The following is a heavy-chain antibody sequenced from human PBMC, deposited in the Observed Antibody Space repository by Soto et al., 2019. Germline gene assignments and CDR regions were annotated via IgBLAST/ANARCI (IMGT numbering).Heavy chain of an antibody. V-gene: IGHV1-24*01. J-gene: IGHJ3*02. D-gene: IGHD2-2*01. CDR1: GYTLTELS. CDR3: ATPSCSSTSCYGGLDAFDI. Sequence: QVQLVQSGAEVKKPGASVKVSCKVSGYTLTELSMHWVRQAPGKGLEWMGGFDPEDGETIYAQKFQGRVTMTEDTSTDTAYMEMSSLRSEDTAVYYCATPSCSSTSCYGGLDAFDIWGQGTMVTVSS. CDR2: FDPEDGET.